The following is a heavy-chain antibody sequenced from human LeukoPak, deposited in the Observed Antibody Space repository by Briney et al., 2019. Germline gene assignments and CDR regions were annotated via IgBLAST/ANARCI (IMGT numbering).Heavy chain of an antibody. J-gene: IGHJ4*02. CDR1: GFTFSNYW. Sequence: GGSLRLSCAASGFTFSNYWMHWVRQAPGKGLVWVSRINSDGGSTIYADSVKGRFTISRDNAKNTLSLEINSLRAEDTAVYYCARDSSYGSFDYWGQGAQVNVSS. V-gene: IGHV3-74*01. CDR3: ARDSSYGSFDY. D-gene: IGHD5-18*01. CDR2: INSDGGST.